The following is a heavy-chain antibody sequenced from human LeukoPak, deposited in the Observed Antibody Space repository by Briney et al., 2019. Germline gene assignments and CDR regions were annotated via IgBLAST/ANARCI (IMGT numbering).Heavy chain of an antibody. J-gene: IGHJ4*02. V-gene: IGHV4-61*02. CDR1: GGSISSSSYY. D-gene: IGHD3-10*01. CDR2: IYTSGST. CDR3: ARDLHDGVPN. Sequence: SETLSLTCTVSGGSISSSSYYWSWIRQPAGKGLEWIGRIYTSGSTNYNPSLKSRVTMSVDTSKNQFSLKLSSVTAADTAVYYCARDLHDGVPNWGQGTLVTVSS.